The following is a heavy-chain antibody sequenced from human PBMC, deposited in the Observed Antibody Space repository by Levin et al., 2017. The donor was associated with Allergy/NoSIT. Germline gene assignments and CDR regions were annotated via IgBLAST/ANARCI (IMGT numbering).Heavy chain of an antibody. Sequence: SETLSLTCTVSGGSISSGDYYWSWIRQPPGKGLEWIGYIYYSGSTYYNPSLKSRVTISVDTSKNQFSLKLSSVTAADTAVYYCARGLLITMVRGVTPDPDYWGQGTLVTVSS. D-gene: IGHD3-10*01. V-gene: IGHV4-30-4*01. CDR2: IYYSGST. CDR3: ARGLLITMVRGVTPDPDY. J-gene: IGHJ4*02. CDR1: GGSISSGDYY.